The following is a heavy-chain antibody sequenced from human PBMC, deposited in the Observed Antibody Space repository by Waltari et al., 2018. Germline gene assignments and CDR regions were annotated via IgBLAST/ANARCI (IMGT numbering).Heavy chain of an antibody. J-gene: IGHJ4*02. CDR3: AKSGGQWLVIAYFDY. D-gene: IGHD6-19*01. Sequence: EVQLLESGGGLVQPGGSLRLSCAASGFTFSSYALSWVRQAPGKGLEWVSAISGSGGSTYYADSVKGRFTISRDNSKNTLYLQMNSLRAEDTAVYYCAKSGGQWLVIAYFDYWGQGTLVTVSS. CDR1: GFTFSSYA. CDR2: ISGSGGST. V-gene: IGHV3-23*01.